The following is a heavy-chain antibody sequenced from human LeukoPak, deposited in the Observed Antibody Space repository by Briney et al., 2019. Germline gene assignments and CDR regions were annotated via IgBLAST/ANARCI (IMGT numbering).Heavy chain of an antibody. CDR1: GFTFSNYA. V-gene: IGHV3-33*08. D-gene: IGHD6-13*01. Sequence: GGSLRLSCAASGFTFSNYAMSWVRQAPGKGLEWVAVIWYDGSNKYYADSVKGRFTISRDNSKNTLYLQMNSLRAEDTAVYYCARPGGEIAAAAKSGYYFDYWGQGTLVTVSS. J-gene: IGHJ4*02. CDR2: IWYDGSNK. CDR3: ARPGGEIAAAAKSGYYFDY.